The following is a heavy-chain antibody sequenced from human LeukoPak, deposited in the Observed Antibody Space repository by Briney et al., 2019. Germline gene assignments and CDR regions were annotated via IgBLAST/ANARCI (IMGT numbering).Heavy chain of an antibody. CDR2: IIPIFGTA. J-gene: IGHJ3*02. V-gene: IGHV1-69*13. Sequence: SVKVSCKASGGTFSSYAISWVRQAPGQGLEWMGGIIPIFGTANYAQKFQGRVTITADESTSTAYMELSGLRSEDTAVYYCARDRSRVGSDAFDIWGQGTMVTVSS. D-gene: IGHD1-26*01. CDR3: ARDRSRVGSDAFDI. CDR1: GGTFSSYA.